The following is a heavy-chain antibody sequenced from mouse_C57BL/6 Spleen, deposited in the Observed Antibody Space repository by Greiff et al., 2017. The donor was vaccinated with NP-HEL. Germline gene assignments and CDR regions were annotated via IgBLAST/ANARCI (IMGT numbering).Heavy chain of an antibody. J-gene: IGHJ3*01. CDR1: GFNIKDDY. Sequence: VQLQQSGAELVRPGASVKLSCTASGFNIKDDYMHWVKQRPEQGLEWIGWIDPENGDTEYASKFQGKATITADTSSNTAYLQLSSLTSEDAAVYYCTTPIDYGCGRFAYWGQGTLVTVSA. V-gene: IGHV14-4*01. CDR3: TTPIDYGCGRFAY. D-gene: IGHD2-2*01. CDR2: IDPENGDT.